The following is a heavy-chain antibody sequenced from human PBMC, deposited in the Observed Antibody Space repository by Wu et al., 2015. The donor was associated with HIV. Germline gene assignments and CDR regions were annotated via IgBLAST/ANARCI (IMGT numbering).Heavy chain of an antibody. V-gene: IGHV1-18*04. Sequence: QVQLVQSGAEVKKPGASVKISCKASGYAFIRYGISWVRQAPGQRPEWMGWISGADDKTKYAQKIQDRVTMTTDTSTSTAYLELRSLRSDDTAVYYCARDINSLYYDTRRGSFDIWGQGTKVTVSS. CDR3: ARDINSLYYDTRRGSFDI. CDR1: GYAFIRYG. CDR2: ISGADDKT. J-gene: IGHJ3*02. D-gene: IGHD3-16*01.